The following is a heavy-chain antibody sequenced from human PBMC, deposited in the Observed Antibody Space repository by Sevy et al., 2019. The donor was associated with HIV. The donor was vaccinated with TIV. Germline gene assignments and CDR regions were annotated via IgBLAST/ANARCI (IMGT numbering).Heavy chain of an antibody. J-gene: IGHJ4*02. CDR1: GFTFSSYW. Sequence: GGSLRLSCAASGFTFSSYWINWVRQAPGEGLEWVANINQGGNQKHYMDSVKGRFTISRDNAENAVYLQMNSLRVEDTAVYYCARGPSGAGAGRFDSWGQGTLVTVSS. V-gene: IGHV3-7*01. D-gene: IGHD6-13*01. CDR2: INQGGNQK. CDR3: ARGPSGAGAGRFDS.